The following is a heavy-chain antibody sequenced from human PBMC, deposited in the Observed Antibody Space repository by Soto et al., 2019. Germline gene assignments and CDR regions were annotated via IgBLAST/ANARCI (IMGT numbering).Heavy chain of an antibody. J-gene: IGHJ6*02. CDR3: AIPRAGAYGLDV. Sequence: ASVKVSCKASGGTFSSYAISWVRQAPGQGLEWMGGIIPIFGTANYAQKFQGRVTITADESTSTAYMELSSLRSEDTAVYYCAIPRAGAYGLDVWGQGTTVTVSS. CDR2: IIPIFGTA. CDR1: GGTFSSYA. D-gene: IGHD3-10*01. V-gene: IGHV1-69*13.